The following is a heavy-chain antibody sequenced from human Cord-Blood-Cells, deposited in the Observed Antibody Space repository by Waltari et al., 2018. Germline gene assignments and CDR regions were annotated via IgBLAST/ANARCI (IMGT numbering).Heavy chain of an antibody. CDR3: ARDDSSSAFDI. D-gene: IGHD6-6*01. V-gene: IGHV1-69*01. Sequence: QVQLVQSGAEVKKPGSSVKVSCKASGGTCSSYAISWVRQAPGQGLEWMGWIFPIFCTAKSGTKFKGRGTITAVESTSTAYMELSSLRSEDTAVYYCARDDSSSAFDIWGQGTMVTVSS. CDR2: IFPIFCTA. CDR1: GGTCSSYA. J-gene: IGHJ3*02.